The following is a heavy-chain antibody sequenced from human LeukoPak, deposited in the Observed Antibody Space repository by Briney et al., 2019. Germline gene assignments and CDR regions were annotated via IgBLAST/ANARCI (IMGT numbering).Heavy chain of an antibody. Sequence: GGSLRLSCAASGFTFSSYAMSLVRQAPGKGLEWVSAISGSGGSTYYADSVKGRFTISRDNSKSTLYLQMNSLRAEDTAVYYCAKVSYYGSSGYYYFDYWGQGTLVTVSS. CDR3: AKVSYYGSSGYYYFDY. CDR1: GFTFSSYA. CDR2: ISGSGGST. D-gene: IGHD3-22*01. J-gene: IGHJ4*02. V-gene: IGHV3-23*01.